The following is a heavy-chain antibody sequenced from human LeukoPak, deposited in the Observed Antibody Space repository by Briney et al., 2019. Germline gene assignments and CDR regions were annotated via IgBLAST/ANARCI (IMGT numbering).Heavy chain of an antibody. CDR1: EGSIINYY. CDR3: ARSYGDYEGGYYYYYVDV. D-gene: IGHD4-17*01. V-gene: IGHV4-39*06. J-gene: IGHJ6*03. CDR2: IYYSGNT. Sequence: SETLSLTCTVSEGSIINYYWGWVRQSPGKGLEWIGSIYYSGNTYYNSSLKSRVTISRDTSKKQFTLKLSSVTAADTAVYYCARSYGDYEGGYYYYYVDVWGKGTTVTISS.